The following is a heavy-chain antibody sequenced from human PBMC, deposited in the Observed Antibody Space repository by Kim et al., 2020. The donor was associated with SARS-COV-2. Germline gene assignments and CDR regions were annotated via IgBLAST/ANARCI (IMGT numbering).Heavy chain of an antibody. CDR3: ARQGLVVVAAMWNWFDP. Sequence: SETLSLTCTVSGGSISSSSYYWGWIRQPPGKGLEWIGSIYYSGSTYYNPSLKSRVTISVDTSKNQFSLKLSSVTAADTAVYYCARQGLVVVAAMWNWFDPWGQGTLVTVSS. CDR1: GGSISSSSYY. V-gene: IGHV4-39*01. D-gene: IGHD2-15*01. CDR2: IYYSGST. J-gene: IGHJ5*02.